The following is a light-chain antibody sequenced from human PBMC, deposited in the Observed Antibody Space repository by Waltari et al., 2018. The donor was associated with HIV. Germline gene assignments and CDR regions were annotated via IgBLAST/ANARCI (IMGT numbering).Light chain of an antibody. CDR1: KLGNKS. CDR2: QDT. CDR3: QAWDSNVV. J-gene: IGLJ2*01. Sequence: SYDLTQPPSVSVSPGQTATMTCSGDKLGNKSTAWYQQKPGQSPVLVIYQDTKRPSGIPERFSGSNSGNTATLTISGTQAVDEADYYCQAWDSNVVFGGGTKLTVL. V-gene: IGLV3-1*01.